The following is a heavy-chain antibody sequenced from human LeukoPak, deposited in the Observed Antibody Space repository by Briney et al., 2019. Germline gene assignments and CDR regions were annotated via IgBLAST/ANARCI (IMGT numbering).Heavy chain of an antibody. CDR2: ISAYNGNT. J-gene: IGHJ6*03. CDR1: GYTFTSYG. D-gene: IGHD1-26*01. V-gene: IGHV1-18*01. CDR3: ARGAAGGGYYLHHYYYMDV. Sequence: ASVKVSCKASGYTFTSYGISWVRQAPGQGLEWMGWISAYNGNTNYAQKLQGRVTMTTDTSTSTAYMELRSLRSDDTAVYYCARGAAGGGYYLHHYYYMDVWGKGTTVTVSS.